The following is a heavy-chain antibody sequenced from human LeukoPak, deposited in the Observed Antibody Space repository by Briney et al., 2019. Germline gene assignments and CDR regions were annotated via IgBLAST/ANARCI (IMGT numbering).Heavy chain of an antibody. CDR3: AKYNGSSVDY. CDR2: LNTDGSST. CDR1: GFTQRTYW. J-gene: IGHJ4*02. Sequence: PGGSLRHSRCASGFTQRTYWLHCVRQAPGKGLVWVSRLNTDGSSTNYADSVKGRFTISRDNAKNTLYLQMNSLSAEDTAVYYCAKYNGSSVDYWGRGTLVTVSS. D-gene: IGHD5-12*01. V-gene: IGHV3-74*01.